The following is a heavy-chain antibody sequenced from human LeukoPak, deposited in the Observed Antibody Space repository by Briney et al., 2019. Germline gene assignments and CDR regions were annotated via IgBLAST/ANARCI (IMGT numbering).Heavy chain of an antibody. CDR2: ISGSVDTI. J-gene: IGHJ3*02. CDR3: ARVMVRGHAFDI. CDR1: GFTFTDYY. V-gene: IGHV3-11*01. D-gene: IGHD3-10*01. Sequence: GGSLRLSCAASGFTFTDYYMSWIRQAPGKGLEWISYISGSVDTIYHADSVKGRFTISRDNAKNSLNLQMNSLRVEDTAVYYCARVMVRGHAFDIWGQGTMVTASS.